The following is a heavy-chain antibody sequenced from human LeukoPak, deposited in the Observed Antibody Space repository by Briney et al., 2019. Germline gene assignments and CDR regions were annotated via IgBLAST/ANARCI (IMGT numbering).Heavy chain of an antibody. V-gene: IGHV5-51*01. J-gene: IGHJ5*02. D-gene: IGHD4-11*01. CDR1: GYSFSSYW. CDR2: IYPGDSDT. Sequence: KTGESLKISCKGSGYSFSSYWNGWVRPMPGKGLEWMGIIYPGDSDTRYSPSFQGQVNISADNSNSTAYLQWSSLKASDTAIYYCARDCGNYGGWYDPWGQGTLVTVAS. CDR3: ARDCGNYGGWYDP.